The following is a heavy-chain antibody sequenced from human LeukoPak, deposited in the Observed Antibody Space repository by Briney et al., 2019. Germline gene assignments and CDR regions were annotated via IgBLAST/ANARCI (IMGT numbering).Heavy chain of an antibody. CDR3: AKDLYSSGWYNRDPFDY. J-gene: IGHJ4*02. V-gene: IGHV3-23*01. D-gene: IGHD6-19*01. Sequence: PGGSLRLSCAASGFTFSSYAMSWVRQAPGKGLEWVSAISGSGGSTYYADSVKGRFTISRDNSKNTLYLQMNSLRAEDTAVYYCAKDLYSSGWYNRDPFDYWGQGTLVTVSS. CDR2: ISGSGGST. CDR1: GFTFSSYA.